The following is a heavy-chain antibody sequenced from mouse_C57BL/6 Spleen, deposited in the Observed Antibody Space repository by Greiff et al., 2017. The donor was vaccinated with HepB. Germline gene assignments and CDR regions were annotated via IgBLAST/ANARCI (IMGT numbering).Heavy chain of an antibody. J-gene: IGHJ3*01. V-gene: IGHV1-52*01. CDR2: IDPSDSET. CDR1: GYTFTSYW. Sequence: QVQLQQPGAELVRPGSSVKLSCKASGYTFTSYWMHWVKQRPIQGLEWIGNIDPSDSETHYNQKFKDKATLTVDKSSSTAYMQLSSLTSEDSAVYYCERSGSDYYGSSEAPFADWGQGTLVTVSA. CDR3: ERSGSDYYGSSEAPFAD. D-gene: IGHD1-1*01.